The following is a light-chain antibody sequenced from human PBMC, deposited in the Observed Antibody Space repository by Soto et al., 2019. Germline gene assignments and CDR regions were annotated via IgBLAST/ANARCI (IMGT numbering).Light chain of an antibody. CDR2: EVT. V-gene: IGLV2-14*01. CDR3: YSYTTTNTWL. CDR1: SNDVGAYNY. J-gene: IGLJ2*01. Sequence: QSALTQPASMSGSPGQSITISCAGTSNDVGAYNYVSWYQHHPGQAPKLMIYEVTNRPSGVSPRFSGSKPGNTASLIISGLQAEDEAHYYCYSYTTTNTWLFGGGTKLTVL.